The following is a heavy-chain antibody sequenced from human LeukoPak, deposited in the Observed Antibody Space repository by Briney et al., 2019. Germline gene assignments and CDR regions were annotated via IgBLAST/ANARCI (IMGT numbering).Heavy chain of an antibody. Sequence: GGSLRLSCAASGFTLSSYGMHWVRQAPGKGLEWVAFIRYDGNNKYYADSVKGRFTISRDNSKNTLYLQMNSLRAEDTAVYYCARVPETPGQEYQPYYFDYWGQGTLVTVSS. V-gene: IGHV3-30*02. D-gene: IGHD2-2*01. CDR3: ARVPETPGQEYQPYYFDY. J-gene: IGHJ4*02. CDR1: GFTLSSYG. CDR2: IRYDGNNK.